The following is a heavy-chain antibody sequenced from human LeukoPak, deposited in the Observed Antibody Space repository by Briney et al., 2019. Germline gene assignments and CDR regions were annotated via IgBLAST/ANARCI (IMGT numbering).Heavy chain of an antibody. V-gene: IGHV4-38-2*02. CDR2: IYYSGST. D-gene: IGHD2-15*01. CDR3: ARDRRYCSGGSCYSDAFDI. CDR1: GYSISSGYY. J-gene: IGHJ3*02. Sequence: PSETLSLTCTVSGYSISSGYYWGWIRQPPGKGLEWIGSIYYSGSTYYNPSLKSRVTISVDTSKNQFSLKLSSVTAADTAVYYCARDRRYCSGGSCYSDAFDIWGQGTMVTVSS.